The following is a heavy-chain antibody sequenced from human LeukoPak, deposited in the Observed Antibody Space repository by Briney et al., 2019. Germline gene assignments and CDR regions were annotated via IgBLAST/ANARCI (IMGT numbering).Heavy chain of an antibody. J-gene: IGHJ4*02. D-gene: IGHD4-23*01. CDR3: AKRSDYGGNSNYFDY. CDR1: GFTFSSYG. Sequence: GGSLRLSCAASGFTFSSYGMSWVRQAPGEGLEWVSAITGSGGGTYYADSVKGRFTISRDNSKNTLYLQMNSLRAEDTAVYYCAKRSDYGGNSNYFDYWGQGTLVTVSS. CDR2: ITGSGGGT. V-gene: IGHV3-23*01.